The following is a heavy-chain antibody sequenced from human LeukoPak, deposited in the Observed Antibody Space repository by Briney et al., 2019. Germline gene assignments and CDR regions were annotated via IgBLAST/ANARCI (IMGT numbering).Heavy chain of an antibody. D-gene: IGHD3-10*02. CDR1: GVTFSSYS. CDR3: AELGITMIGGV. V-gene: IGHV3-21*01. J-gene: IGHJ6*04. Sequence: PGGSLRLSCAASGVTFSSYSMHWVRQAPGKGLEWVSSISSGTTYIYYADSVKGRFTVSRDNAKNSLYLQMNSLRAEDTAVYYCAELGITMIGGVWGKGTTVTISS. CDR2: ISSGTTYI.